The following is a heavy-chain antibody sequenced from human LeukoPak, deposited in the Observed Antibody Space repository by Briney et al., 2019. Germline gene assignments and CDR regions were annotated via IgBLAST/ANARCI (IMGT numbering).Heavy chain of an antibody. J-gene: IGHJ4*02. CDR3: AKGGRPHYRSGWQFFDL. V-gene: IGHV3-21*01. D-gene: IGHD6-19*01. CDR1: GFTFSSNY. Sequence: GGSLRLSCAASGFTFSSNYMSWVCQAPGKGLEWVSSISSSSSYIYYADSVKGRFTISRDNAKNSLCLQMNSLRAEDTAVYYWAKGGRPHYRSGWQFFDLWGQGILVTVSS. CDR2: ISSSSSYI.